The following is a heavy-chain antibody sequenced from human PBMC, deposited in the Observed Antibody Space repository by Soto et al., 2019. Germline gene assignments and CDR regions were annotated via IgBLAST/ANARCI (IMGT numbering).Heavy chain of an antibody. CDR1: GFTFSSYG. V-gene: IGHV3-30*18. CDR3: AKGGITGTSSTNYYYYGMDV. J-gene: IGHJ6*02. CDR2: ISYDGSNK. Sequence: SLRLSCAASGFTFSSYGMHWVRQAPGKGLEWVAVISYDGSNKYYADSVKGRFTISRDNSKNTLYLQMNSLRAEDTAVYYCAKGGITGTSSTNYYYYGMDVWGQGTTVTVSS. D-gene: IGHD1-20*01.